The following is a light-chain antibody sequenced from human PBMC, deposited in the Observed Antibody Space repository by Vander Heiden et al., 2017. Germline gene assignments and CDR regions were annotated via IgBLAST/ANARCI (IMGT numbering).Light chain of an antibody. CDR1: VLAKKY. Sequence: SYELTPPSSVSVSPGQTARITCSGDVLAKKYARWFQQEPGQAPVLIIYKDSERPSGIPERFSGSSSGTTVTLTISGAQVEDEADYYCYSATDNIGVFGGGTKLTVL. V-gene: IGLV3-27*01. CDR2: KDS. J-gene: IGLJ3*02. CDR3: YSATDNIGV.